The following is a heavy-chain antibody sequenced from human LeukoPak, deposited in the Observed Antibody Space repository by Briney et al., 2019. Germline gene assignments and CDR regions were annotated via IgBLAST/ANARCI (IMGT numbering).Heavy chain of an antibody. Sequence: PGGSLRLSCAASGFTFSSYAMSWVRQAPGKGLEWVSAISGSGGSTYYADSVKGRFTISRDNSKNTLYLQMNSLRAEDTAVYYCAKVSSGYIQAGYFDYWGQGTLVTVSS. CDR2: ISGSGGST. D-gene: IGHD5-18*01. CDR3: AKVSSGYIQAGYFDY. CDR1: GFTFSSYA. J-gene: IGHJ4*02. V-gene: IGHV3-23*01.